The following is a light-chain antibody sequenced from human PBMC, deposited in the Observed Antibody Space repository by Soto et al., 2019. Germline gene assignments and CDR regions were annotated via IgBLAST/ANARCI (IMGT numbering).Light chain of an antibody. CDR1: QSLTTD. CDR2: GAS. V-gene: IGKV3-20*01. Sequence: EIVMTQSPATLSLSPGERATLSCRASQSLTTDLAWYQQKPGQAPRLLIYGASSRATGIPDRFSGSGSGTDFTLTISRLEPEDFAVYYCQQYGSSPLITFGQGTRLEIK. CDR3: QQYGSSPLIT. J-gene: IGKJ5*01.